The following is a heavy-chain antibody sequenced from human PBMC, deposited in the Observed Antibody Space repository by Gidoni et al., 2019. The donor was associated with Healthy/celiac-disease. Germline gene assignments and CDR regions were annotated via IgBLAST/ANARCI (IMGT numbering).Heavy chain of an antibody. D-gene: IGHD3-3*01. J-gene: IGHJ5*02. Sequence: QVQLQQWGAGLLKPSETLSLTCAVYGGSFSGYYWSWIRQPPGKGLEWIGEINHSGSTNYNPSLKSRVTISVDTSKNQFSLKLSSVTAADTAVYYCARGYRRFFGVAGWFDPWGQGTLVTVSS. CDR2: INHSGST. CDR1: GGSFSGYY. CDR3: ARGYRRFFGVAGWFDP. V-gene: IGHV4-34*01.